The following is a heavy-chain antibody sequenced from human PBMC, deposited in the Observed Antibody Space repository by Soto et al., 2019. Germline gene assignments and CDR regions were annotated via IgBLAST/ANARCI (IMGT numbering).Heavy chain of an antibody. J-gene: IGHJ6*02. CDR1: GYTFTXXX. V-gene: IGHV1-46*01. CDR2: INPSGGIT. CDR3: ASSPAFSSSWYGIPPDPSHGMDV. D-gene: IGHD6-13*01. Sequence: QMQLVQSGAEVKRPGASXXVSCKSSGYTFTXXXXXXXXXXXXXXLEWMGIINPSGGITNFAQRFQGRVTMTRDMSTNTHYMELSSLKSDDTAVYYCASSPAFSSSWYGIPPDPSHGMDVWGQGTTVTVS.